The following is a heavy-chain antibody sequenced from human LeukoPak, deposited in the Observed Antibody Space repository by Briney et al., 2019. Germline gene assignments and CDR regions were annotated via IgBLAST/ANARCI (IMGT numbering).Heavy chain of an antibody. V-gene: IGHV1-46*01. CDR2: INPSGSST. D-gene: IGHD3-16*02. J-gene: IGHJ5*02. CDR3: ARDNSVGDIAWWFDP. Sequence: ASVKASCKASGYSFTSHYMHWVRQAPGQGLEWMGLINPSGSSTLYAQKFQGRVTMTRDMSTTTDYMELSSLRSEDTAVYYCARDNSVGDIAWWFDPLGQGTLGTVSS. CDR1: GYSFTSHY.